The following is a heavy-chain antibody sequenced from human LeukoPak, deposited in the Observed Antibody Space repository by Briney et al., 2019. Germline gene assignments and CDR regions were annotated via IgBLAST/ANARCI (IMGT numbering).Heavy chain of an antibody. D-gene: IGHD1-1*01. CDR1: GFIFNNYW. CDR2: INQDGSEK. J-gene: IGHJ4*02. CDR3: ARSAAGTYY. V-gene: IGHV3-7*02. Sequence: GGSLRLSCAASGFIFNNYWMSWVRQAPGKGLQWVAHINQDGSEKYYVDSVKGRFTISRDNAKNSVYLQMNSLRAEDTAVYYCARSAAGTYYWGQGTLVTVSS.